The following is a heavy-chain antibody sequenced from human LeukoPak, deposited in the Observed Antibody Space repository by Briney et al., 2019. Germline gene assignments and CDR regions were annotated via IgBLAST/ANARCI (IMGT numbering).Heavy chain of an antibody. D-gene: IGHD3-10*01. CDR3: ARVPGSYYVDFDY. Sequence: PGGSLRLSCAVSGFRFSGYAMSWVRQAPGKGLEWVSSITDDGADTHYTDSVRGRFTISRDNSKNTLYLQMNSLRAEDTAVYYCARVPGSYYVDFDYWGQGTLVTVSS. CDR2: ITDDGADT. V-gene: IGHV3-23*01. J-gene: IGHJ4*02. CDR1: GFRFSGYA.